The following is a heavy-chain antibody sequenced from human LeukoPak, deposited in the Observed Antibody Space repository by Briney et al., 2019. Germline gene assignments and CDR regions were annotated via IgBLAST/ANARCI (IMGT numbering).Heavy chain of an antibody. CDR3: ASWVAYYFDY. CDR1: GYTFTSYG. CDR2: IYPGDSDT. Sequence: KVSCKASGYTFTSYGISWVRQMPGKGLEWMGIIYPGDSDTRYSPSFQGQVTISADKSISTAYLQWSSLKASDTAMYYCASWVAYYFDYWGQGTLVTVSS. J-gene: IGHJ4*02. D-gene: IGHD3-16*01. V-gene: IGHV5-51*01.